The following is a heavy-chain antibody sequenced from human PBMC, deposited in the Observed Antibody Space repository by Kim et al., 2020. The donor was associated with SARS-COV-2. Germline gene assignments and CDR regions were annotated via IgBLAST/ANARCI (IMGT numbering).Heavy chain of an antibody. J-gene: IGHJ4*02. Sequence: RYSPSLKSRLTITKDTSKNQVVLTMTNMDPVDTATYYCAHRRADTAMVDYWGQGTLVTVSS. V-gene: IGHV2-5*01. CDR3: AHRRADTAMVDY. D-gene: IGHD5-18*01.